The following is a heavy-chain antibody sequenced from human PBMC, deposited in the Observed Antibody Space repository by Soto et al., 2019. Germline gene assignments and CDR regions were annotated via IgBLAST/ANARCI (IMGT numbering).Heavy chain of an antibody. CDR1: GFTLNDRA. D-gene: IGHD3-16*01. J-gene: IGHJ6*03. V-gene: IGHV3-74*01. Sequence: EVQLVESGGGLVQPGGSLRLSCTASGFTLNDRAMHWVRQAPGKGLVWVSGVDNAGTDSTYADSVKGRFTSSRDNAKNMRYPEMNSLGGEDTGVYYCAGGWCGAEVWGKGTRVTGSS. CDR3: AGGWCGAEV. CDR2: VDNAGTDS.